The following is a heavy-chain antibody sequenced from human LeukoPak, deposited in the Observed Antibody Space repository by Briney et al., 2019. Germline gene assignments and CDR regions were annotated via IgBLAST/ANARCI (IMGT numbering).Heavy chain of an antibody. D-gene: IGHD6-13*01. CDR2: ISGSGGST. J-gene: IGHJ4*02. V-gene: IGHV3-23*01. Sequence: SGGSLRLSCAASGFTFSSYAMSWVRQAPGKGLEWVSAISGSGGSTYYADSVKGRFTISRDNSKNTLYLQMNSLRAEDTAVYYCGKDLLPYSSSWYYFDYWGQGTLVTVSS. CDR3: GKDLLPYSSSWYYFDY. CDR1: GFTFSSYA.